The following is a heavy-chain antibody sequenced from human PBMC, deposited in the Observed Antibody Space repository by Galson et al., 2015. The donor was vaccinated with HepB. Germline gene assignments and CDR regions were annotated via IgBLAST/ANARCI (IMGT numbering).Heavy chain of an antibody. V-gene: IGHV4-31*03. J-gene: IGHJ4*02. D-gene: IGHD3-22*01. CDR3: ARDTPNYYDSSGYSGGYFDY. CDR1: GGSISSGGYY. CDR2: IYYSGST. Sequence: TLSLTCTVSGGSISSGGYYWSWIRQHPGKGLEWIGYIYYSGSTYYNPSLKSRVTISVDTSKNQFSLKLSSVTAADTAVYYCARDTPNYYDSSGYSGGYFDYWGQGTLVTVSS.